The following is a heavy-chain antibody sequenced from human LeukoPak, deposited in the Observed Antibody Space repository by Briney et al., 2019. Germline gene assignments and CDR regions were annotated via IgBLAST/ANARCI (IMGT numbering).Heavy chain of an antibody. CDR2: IYYSGST. D-gene: IGHD5-18*01. CDR1: GGSISIYY. V-gene: IGHV4-59*01. Sequence: SETLSLTCTLCGGSISIYYGSCMPQPPGKGLECIGYIYYSGSTNYNPSLKSRVTISVDTSKNQFSLKLSSVTAADTAVYYCAREDVDTAMVDYWGQGTLVTVSS. J-gene: IGHJ4*02. CDR3: AREDVDTAMVDY.